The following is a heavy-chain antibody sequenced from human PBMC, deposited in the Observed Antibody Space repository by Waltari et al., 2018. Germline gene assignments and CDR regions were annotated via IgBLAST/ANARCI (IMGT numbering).Heavy chain of an antibody. J-gene: IGHJ5*02. CDR3: ARFYSLNWFDP. V-gene: IGHV4-39*07. CDR1: GGSISSRSYY. Sequence: QLQLQESGPGLVKPSETLSLTCTVSGGSISSRSYYWGWNRQPPGKGLEWIGSIYYSGSTYYNPSLKRRVTISVDTSKNQFSLKLSSVTAADTAVYYCARFYSLNWFDPWGQGTLVTVSS. D-gene: IGHD4-4*01. CDR2: IYYSGST.